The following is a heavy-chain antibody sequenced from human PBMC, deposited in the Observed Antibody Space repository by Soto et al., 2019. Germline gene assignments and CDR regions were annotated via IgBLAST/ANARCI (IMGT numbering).Heavy chain of an antibody. V-gene: IGHV4-39*01. Sequence: TSETLSLTCTVSGGSISSSSYYWGWIRQPPGKGLEWIGSIYYSGSTYYNPSLKSRVTISVDTSKNQFSLKLSSVTAADTAVYYCARHPSDYVSYYMDVWGKGTTVTVSS. CDR3: ARHPSDYVSYYMDV. D-gene: IGHD4-17*01. CDR1: GGSISSSSYY. J-gene: IGHJ6*03. CDR2: IYYSGST.